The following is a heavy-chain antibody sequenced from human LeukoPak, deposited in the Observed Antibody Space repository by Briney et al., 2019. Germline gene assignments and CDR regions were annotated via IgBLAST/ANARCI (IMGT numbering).Heavy chain of an antibody. D-gene: IGHD7-27*01. J-gene: IGHJ4*02. CDR1: GFTFSNYW. CDR2: IKSDGSST. V-gene: IGHV3-74*01. CDR3: TGALDY. Sequence: GGSLRLSCAASGFTFSNYWMHWVRHAPGKGLVWVSRIKSDGSSTSYADSVKGRFTISRDNAKNTLYLQMNSLRAEDTAVYYCTGALDYWGQGTLVTVSS.